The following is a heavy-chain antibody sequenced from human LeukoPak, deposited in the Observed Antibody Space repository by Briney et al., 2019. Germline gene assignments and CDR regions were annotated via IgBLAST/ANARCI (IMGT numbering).Heavy chain of an antibody. CDR1: GGSFSGYY. D-gene: IGHD3-10*01. Sequence: SETLSLTCAVYGGSFSGYYWSWIRQPPGNGLGWIGEINHSGSTNYNPSLKSRVTISVDTSKNQFSLKLSSVAAADTAVYYCAREIRSYGSGSYYNRGYYYYYGMDVWGKGTPVTVSS. V-gene: IGHV4-34*01. J-gene: IGHJ6*04. CDR2: INHSGST. CDR3: AREIRSYGSGSYYNRGYYYYYGMDV.